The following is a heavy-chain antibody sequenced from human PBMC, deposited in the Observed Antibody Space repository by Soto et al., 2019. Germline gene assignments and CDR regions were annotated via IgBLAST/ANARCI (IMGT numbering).Heavy chain of an antibody. V-gene: IGHV3-23*01. CDR1: GFTFSSYA. CDR2: ISGSGGST. Sequence: GGSLRLSCAASGFTFSSYAMSWVRQAPGKGLEWVSAISGSGGSTYYADSVKGRFTISRDNSKNTLYLQMNSLRAEDTAVYYCAIAARRGYYYYGTDVWGQGTTVTVSS. CDR3: AIAARRGYYYYGTDV. J-gene: IGHJ6*02. D-gene: IGHD6-6*01.